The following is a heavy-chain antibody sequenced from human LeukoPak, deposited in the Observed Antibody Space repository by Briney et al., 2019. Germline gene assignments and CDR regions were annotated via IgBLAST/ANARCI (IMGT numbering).Heavy chain of an antibody. CDR3: ARDRGSGSYYYYYGMDV. CDR1: GFTFNSYW. Sequence: GGSLRLSCAASGFTFNSYWMHWVRQAPGKGLVWVSRINSDGSSTSYADSVKGRFTISRDNAKNTLYLQMNSLRAEDTAVYYCARDRGSGSYYYYYGMDVWGQGTTVTVSS. J-gene: IGHJ6*02. CDR2: INSDGSST. D-gene: IGHD1-26*01. V-gene: IGHV3-74*01.